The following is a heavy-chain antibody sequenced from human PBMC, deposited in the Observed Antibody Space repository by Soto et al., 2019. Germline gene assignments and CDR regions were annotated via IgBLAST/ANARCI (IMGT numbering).Heavy chain of an antibody. CDR2: ISAYNGNT. V-gene: IGHV1-18*01. D-gene: IGHD6-6*01. CDR1: GYTFTSYG. CDR3: ARYKKGYSSSYNWFAP. Sequence: ASVKVSCKASGYTFTSYGTSWVRQAPGQGLEWMGWISAYNGNTNYAQKLQGRVTMTTDTSTSTAYMELRSLRSDDTAVYYCARYKKGYSSSYNWFAPWGQGTLVTVSS. J-gene: IGHJ5*02.